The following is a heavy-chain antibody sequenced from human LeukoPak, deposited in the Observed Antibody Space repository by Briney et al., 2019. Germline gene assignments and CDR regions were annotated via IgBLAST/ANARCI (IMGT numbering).Heavy chain of an antibody. J-gene: IGHJ4*02. Sequence: PSETLSLTCAAYGGSFSGYYWSWIRQPPGKGLEWIGEINHSGSTNYNPSLKSRVTISVGTSKNQFSLKLSSVTAADTAVYYCARGGYSITFDYWGQGTLVTVSS. CDR2: INHSGST. CDR1: GGSFSGYY. V-gene: IGHV4-34*01. D-gene: IGHD6-13*01. CDR3: ARGGYSITFDY.